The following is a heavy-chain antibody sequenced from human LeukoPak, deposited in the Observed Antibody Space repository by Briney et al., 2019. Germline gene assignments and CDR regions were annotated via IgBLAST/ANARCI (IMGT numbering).Heavy chain of an antibody. Sequence: GGSLRLSCAASGFTFSSYGMHWVRQAPGKGLEWVSVIYSGGSTYYADSVKGRFTISRDNSKNTLYLQMNSLRAEDTAVYYCARVDSNYVGVDVWGQGTTVTVSS. CDR2: IYSGGST. CDR3: ARVDSNYVGVDV. V-gene: IGHV3-66*01. CDR1: GFTFSSYG. D-gene: IGHD4-11*01. J-gene: IGHJ6*02.